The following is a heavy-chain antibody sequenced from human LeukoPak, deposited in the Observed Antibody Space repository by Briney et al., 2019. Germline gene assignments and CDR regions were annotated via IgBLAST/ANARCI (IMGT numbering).Heavy chain of an antibody. V-gene: IGHV5-51*01. J-gene: IGHJ4*02. CDR3: ARSSAPGIAVSPFDF. Sequence: GESLKISCKGFGYRFTDCWIGWVRQVPGKGLEWMGIIYPGDSDTRYSPFLQGQVTISADKSISTAYLQWSSLKASDTAISYCARSSAPGIAVSPFDFWGQGTLVTVSS. CDR2: IYPGDSDT. D-gene: IGHD6-19*01. CDR1: GYRFTDCW.